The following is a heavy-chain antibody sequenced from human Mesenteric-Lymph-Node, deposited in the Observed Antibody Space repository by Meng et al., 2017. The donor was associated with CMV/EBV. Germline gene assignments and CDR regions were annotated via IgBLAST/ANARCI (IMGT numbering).Heavy chain of an antibody. Sequence: GESLKISCAASGFTFSSFGMYWVRQAPGKGLEWVAFIRYDGSNKYYADSVKGRFTISRDNSKNTLYLQMNSLRAEDTAVYYCAKDRGERDYYDSSGYYRYYYYYGMDVWGQGTTVTVSS. CDR3: AKDRGERDYYDSSGYYRYYYYYGMDV. V-gene: IGHV3-30*02. D-gene: IGHD3-22*01. J-gene: IGHJ6*02. CDR1: GFTFSSFG. CDR2: IRYDGSNK.